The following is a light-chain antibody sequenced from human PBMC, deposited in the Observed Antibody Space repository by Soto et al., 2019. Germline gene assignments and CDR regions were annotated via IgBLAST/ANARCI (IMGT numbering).Light chain of an antibody. CDR2: LAS. CDR3: QQLNKYPST. V-gene: IGKV1-39*01. J-gene: IGKJ4*01. CDR1: QSISRY. Sequence: DIKMTQSPSSLSASVGDRVTITCRASQSISRYLSWYQQKPGKAPKLLIYLASSLQSGVPSRFSGSGSGTDFTLTISILQAEDFVTYYCQQLNKYPSTFGGGTKVDNK.